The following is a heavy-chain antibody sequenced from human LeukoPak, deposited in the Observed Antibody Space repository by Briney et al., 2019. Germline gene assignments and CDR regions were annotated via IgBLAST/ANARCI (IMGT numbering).Heavy chain of an antibody. CDR3: ARSVAGITWFDS. CDR1: GFTFSSYS. Sequence: GGSLRLSCAASGFTFSSYSMNWVRQAPGKGLEWVAFIRYDGSNEFYVDSVKGRFTISRDNSMNTLNLQMSSLRPEDTAAYYCARSVAGITWFDSWGQGTLVTVSS. D-gene: IGHD6-19*01. V-gene: IGHV3-30*02. CDR2: IRYDGSNE. J-gene: IGHJ5*01.